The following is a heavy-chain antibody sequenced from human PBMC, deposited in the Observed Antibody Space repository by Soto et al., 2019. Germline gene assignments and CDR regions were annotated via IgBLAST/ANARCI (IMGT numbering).Heavy chain of an antibody. CDR3: AKDLVGATVYGMDV. V-gene: IGHV3-30*18. CDR2: ISYDGSNK. D-gene: IGHD1-26*01. Sequence: GGSLRLSCAASGFTFSSYGMHWVRQAPGKGLEWVAVISYDGSNKYYADSVKGRFTISRDNSKNTLYLQMNSLRAEDTAVYYCAKDLVGATVYGMDVWGQGTTVTVSS. CDR1: GFTFSSYG. J-gene: IGHJ6*02.